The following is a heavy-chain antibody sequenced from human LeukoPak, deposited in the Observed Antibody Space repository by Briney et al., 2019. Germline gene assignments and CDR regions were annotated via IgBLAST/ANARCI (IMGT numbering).Heavy chain of an antibody. D-gene: IGHD3-9*01. CDR3: AKDLATYYDILTGFRGYFDY. V-gene: IGHV3-23*01. CDR1: GFTFSSYA. J-gene: IGHJ4*02. Sequence: PGGSLRLSCAASGFTFSSYAMSWVRQAPGKGLEWVSAISGSGGSTYYADSVKGRFTISGDNSKNTLYLQMNSLRAEDTAVYYCAKDLATYYDILTGFRGYFDYWGQGTLVTVSS. CDR2: ISGSGGST.